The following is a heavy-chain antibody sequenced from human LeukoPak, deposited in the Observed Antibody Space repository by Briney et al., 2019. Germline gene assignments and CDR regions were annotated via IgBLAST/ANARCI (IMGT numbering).Heavy chain of an antibody. J-gene: IGHJ4*02. CDR2: INPNSGGT. CDR1: GYNFTGYY. Sequence: ASVKVSCKTSGYNFTGYYMHWVRQAPGQGLEWMGRINPNSGGTNYAQKFQGRVTMTRDTSISTAYMELSRLRSDDTAVYYCARGVDGYVWGSYRENYFDYWGQGTLVTVSS. CDR3: ARGVDGYVWGSYRENYFDY. V-gene: IGHV1-2*06. D-gene: IGHD3-16*02.